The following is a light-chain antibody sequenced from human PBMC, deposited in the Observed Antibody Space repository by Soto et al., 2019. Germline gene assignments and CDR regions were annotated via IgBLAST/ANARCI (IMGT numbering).Light chain of an antibody. CDR3: QRYNNWPLT. CDR2: GAF. Sequence: EIVMTQSPATLSVPPGERATLSCRASQSVGSSLSWYQQEPGQAPRLLIYGAFTGATGVPARFSGSGSGTDFTLTISCLQSEDFAVYYCQRYNNWPLTFGGGTKVDI. V-gene: IGKV3-15*01. CDR1: QSVGSS. J-gene: IGKJ4*01.